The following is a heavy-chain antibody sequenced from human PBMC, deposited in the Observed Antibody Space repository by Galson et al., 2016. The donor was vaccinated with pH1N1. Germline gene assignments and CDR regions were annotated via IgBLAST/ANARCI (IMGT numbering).Heavy chain of an antibody. D-gene: IGHD2/OR15-2a*01. CDR1: GFIFYAYE. CDR2: ISTSGSDI. CDR3: VRARLDKVNSWPPFSHYYYMDV. Sequence: LRLSCAASGFIFYAYEMTWVRQAPGKGLEWLSYISTSGSDIYYADSVKGRFTISRDNAKDSLVLQMNNLRVEDTAVYYCVRARLDKVNSWPPFSHYYYMDVWGKGTTVTVSS. J-gene: IGHJ6*03. V-gene: IGHV3-48*03.